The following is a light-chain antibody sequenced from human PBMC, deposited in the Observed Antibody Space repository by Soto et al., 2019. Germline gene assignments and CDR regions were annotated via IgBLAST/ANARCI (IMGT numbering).Light chain of an antibody. V-gene: IGKV3-20*01. CDR2: GAY. CDR3: QHYGNSPPYT. J-gene: IGKJ2*01. Sequence: EIVLTQSPGTLSLSPGERTTLSCRASQSVSSSNLLWYQQKRGQAPRLLIYGAYKRATGIPDRFSGSGSGTDFTLTISRLEHEDVALYYCQHYGNSPPYTFGQGTKVEIK. CDR1: QSVSSSN.